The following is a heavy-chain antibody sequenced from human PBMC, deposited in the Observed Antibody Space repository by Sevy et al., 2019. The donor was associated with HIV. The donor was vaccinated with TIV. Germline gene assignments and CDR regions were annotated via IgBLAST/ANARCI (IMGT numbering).Heavy chain of an antibody. J-gene: IGHJ4*02. CDR2: IYYSGST. CDR1: GGSISSYY. V-gene: IGHV4-59*01. CDR3: ARGEYYYDSSGYY. D-gene: IGHD3-22*01. Sequence: SETLSLTCTVSGGSISSYYWSWIRQPPGKGLEWIGYIYYSGSTNYNPSLKSRVTISVDTSKNQFSLKLSSVTAADTAVYYCARGEYYYDSSGYYWGQRTLVTVSS.